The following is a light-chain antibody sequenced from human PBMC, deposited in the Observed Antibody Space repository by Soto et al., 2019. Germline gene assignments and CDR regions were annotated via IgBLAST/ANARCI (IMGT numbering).Light chain of an antibody. CDR1: QDISTN. CDR2: GAS. CDR3: QQYDNLLST. Sequence: EIVMTQSPATLSVSPGERATLSCRASQDISTNLAWYRQKPGQAPRLLIYGASNMATGIPSRFSGSGSGTEFTLTISRLQSEDFAVYYCQQYDNLLSTFGKGTKVEIK. V-gene: IGKV3-15*01. J-gene: IGKJ1*01.